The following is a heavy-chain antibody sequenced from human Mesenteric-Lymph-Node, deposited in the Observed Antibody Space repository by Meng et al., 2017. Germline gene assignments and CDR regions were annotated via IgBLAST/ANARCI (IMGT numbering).Heavy chain of an antibody. V-gene: IGHV1-2*02. J-gene: IGHJ4*02. CDR1: GYTFTGYY. CDR2: INPNSGGT. Sequence: ASVKVSCKASGYTFTGYYMHWVRQAPGQGLEWMGWINPNSGGTNYAQKFQGRVTMTRDTSISTAYMELSRLRSDDTAVYYCARRSCSGANCLLEYFDYWGQGSLVTVSS. CDR3: ARRSCSGANCLLEYFDY. D-gene: IGHD2-15*01.